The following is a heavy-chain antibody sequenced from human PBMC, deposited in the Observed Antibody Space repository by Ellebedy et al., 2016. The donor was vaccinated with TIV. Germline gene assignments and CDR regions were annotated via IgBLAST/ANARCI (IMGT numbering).Heavy chain of an antibody. CDR3: AKRGSSSPYNMDV. CDR1: GFTFSSYV. CDR2: MSHDGTNK. V-gene: IGHV3-30*18. J-gene: IGHJ6*02. Sequence: GGSLRLSCAASGFTFSSYVMHWVRQAPGKGLEWVALMSHDGTNKHSADSVKGRFTLSRDNSKNTLYLQVNSLRPEDTGVYYCAKRGSSSPYNMDVWGQGTTVTVSS. D-gene: IGHD2-2*01.